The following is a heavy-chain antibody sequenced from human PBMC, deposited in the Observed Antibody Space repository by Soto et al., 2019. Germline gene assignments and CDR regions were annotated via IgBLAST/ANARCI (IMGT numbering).Heavy chain of an antibody. Sequence: ESLSISFVASGFTFSSYAMSWVRQAPGKGLEWVSAISGSGGSTYYADSVKGRFTTSRGNSKNTLYLQMNSLRAEDTAVYYCQTLRFLEWLLDDYWGQGTLVTVSS. J-gene: IGHJ4*02. CDR2: ISGSGGST. CDR3: QTLRFLEWLLDDY. D-gene: IGHD3-3*01. CDR1: GFTFSSYA. V-gene: IGHV3-23*01.